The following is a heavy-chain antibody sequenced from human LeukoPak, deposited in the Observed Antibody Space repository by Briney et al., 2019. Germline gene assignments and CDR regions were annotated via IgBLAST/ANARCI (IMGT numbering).Heavy chain of an antibody. CDR3: ARLDTIFGVVTIPVGFDY. D-gene: IGHD3-3*01. Sequence: TGGSLRLSCAASGFTFSSYSMNWVRQAPGKGLEWVSSISSSSSYIYYADSGKGRFTISRDNAKNSLYLQMNSLRAEDTAVYYCARLDTIFGVVTIPVGFDYWGQGTLVTVSS. V-gene: IGHV3-21*01. J-gene: IGHJ4*02. CDR1: GFTFSSYS. CDR2: ISSSSSYI.